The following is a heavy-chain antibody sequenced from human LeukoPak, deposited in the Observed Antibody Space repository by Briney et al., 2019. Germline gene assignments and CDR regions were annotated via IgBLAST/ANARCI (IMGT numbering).Heavy chain of an antibody. Sequence: GGSLRLSCAASGFTFSTYGMHWVRQAPGKGLEWVAVISYDGSNKYYAESVKGRFTISRDSSKNTLYLQMNSLRAEDTAVYYCARDIYSGYDPGYFDYWGQGTLVTVSS. CDR1: GFTFSTYG. J-gene: IGHJ4*02. CDR3: ARDIYSGYDPGYFDY. V-gene: IGHV3-30*19. CDR2: ISYDGSNK. D-gene: IGHD5-12*01.